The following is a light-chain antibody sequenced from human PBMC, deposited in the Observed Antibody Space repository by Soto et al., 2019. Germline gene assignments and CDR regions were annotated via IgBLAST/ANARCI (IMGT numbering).Light chain of an antibody. CDR3: QQYDTSPRT. CDR1: QNLSSGY. Sequence: EIVLTQSPGTLSLSPGERATLSCRASQNLSSGYLAWYRQRHGQSPRILIYAASSRATGIPDRFIGSGSGTDFTITISRLEPEDFAVYYCQQYDTSPRTFGRETNVE. CDR2: AAS. V-gene: IGKV3-20*01. J-gene: IGKJ1*01.